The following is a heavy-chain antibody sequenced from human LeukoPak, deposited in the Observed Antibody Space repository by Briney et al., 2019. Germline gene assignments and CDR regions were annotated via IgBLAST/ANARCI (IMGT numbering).Heavy chain of an antibody. D-gene: IGHD1-26*01. J-gene: IGHJ4*02. CDR1: GYTFTSYY. Sequence: ASVKVSCKASGYTFTSYYMHWVRQAPGQGLEWMGIINPSGGSTSYAQKFQGRVTMTRDTSTSTVYMELSSLRSEDTAVHYCARDHEWELMEDYWGQGTLVTVSS. CDR3: ARDHEWELMEDY. CDR2: INPSGGST. V-gene: IGHV1-46*01.